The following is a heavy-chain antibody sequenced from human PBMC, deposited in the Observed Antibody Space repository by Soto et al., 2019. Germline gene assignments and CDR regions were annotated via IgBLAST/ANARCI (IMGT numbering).Heavy chain of an antibody. J-gene: IGHJ4*02. CDR2: ISGSGGST. Sequence: EVQLLESGGGLVQPGGSLRLSCAASGFTFSSYAMSWVRQAPGKGLEWVSAISGSGGSTYYADSVQGRFTISRDSSKNTLDLQMNSLRAEDTAVYYCAMAGGIATAGAFNYWGQGTLVTVSS. CDR1: GFTFSSYA. CDR3: AMAGGIATAGAFNY. D-gene: IGHD6-13*01. V-gene: IGHV3-23*01.